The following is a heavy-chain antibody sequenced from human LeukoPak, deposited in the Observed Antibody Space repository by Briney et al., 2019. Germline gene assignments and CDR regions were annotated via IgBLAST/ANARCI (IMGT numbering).Heavy chain of an antibody. Sequence: GGSLRLSCAASGFTFSSYAMHWVRQAPGKGLEWVAVISYDGSNKYYADSVKGRFTISRDNSENTLYLQMNSLRAEDTAVYYCARDHGYDSDYWGQGTLVTVSS. CDR3: ARDHGYDSDY. J-gene: IGHJ4*02. CDR2: ISYDGSNK. V-gene: IGHV3-30-3*01. D-gene: IGHD5-12*01. CDR1: GFTFSSYA.